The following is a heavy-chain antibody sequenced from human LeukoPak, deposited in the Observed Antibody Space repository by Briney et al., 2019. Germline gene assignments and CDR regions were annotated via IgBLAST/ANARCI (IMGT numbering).Heavy chain of an antibody. V-gene: IGHV3-21*01. CDR3: ARDRSGYDYLFDY. J-gene: IGHJ4*02. CDR1: GFTFSSYS. CDR2: ISSSSSYI. D-gene: IGHD5-12*01. Sequence: GGSLRLSCAASGFTFSSYSMNWVRQAPGKGLEWVSSISSSSSYIYYADSVKGRFTISRDNAKNSLYLQMNSLRAEDTAVYYCARDRSGYDYLFDYWGQGTLVTVSS.